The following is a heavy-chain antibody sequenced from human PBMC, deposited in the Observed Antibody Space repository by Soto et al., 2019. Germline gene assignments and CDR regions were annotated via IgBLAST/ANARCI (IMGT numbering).Heavy chain of an antibody. D-gene: IGHD6-13*01. CDR1: GGSLSDYF. J-gene: IGHJ4*02. CDR2: INHLGSI. V-gene: IGHV4-34*01. CDR3: ARPRSSPGRYYFDY. Sequence: SETLSLTCVVSGGSLSDYFWSWIRQPPGMALEWIGEINHLGSINYNPSLKSRVTMSVDTSKNQFSLKLSSVTAADTAVYYCARPRSSPGRYYFDYWGQGTLVTVSS.